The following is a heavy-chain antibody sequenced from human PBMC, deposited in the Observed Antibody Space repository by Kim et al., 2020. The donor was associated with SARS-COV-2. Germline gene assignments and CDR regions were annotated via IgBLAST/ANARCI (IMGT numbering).Heavy chain of an antibody. V-gene: IGHV1-69*04. J-gene: IGHJ3*02. D-gene: IGHD1-26*01. CDR2: IIPILGIA. CDR1: GGTFSSYT. Sequence: SVKVSCKASGGTFSSYTISWVRQAPGQGLEWMGRIIPILGIANYAQKFQGRVTITADKSTSTAYMELSSLRSEDTAVYYCARDSSGSYTTYDAFDIWGQGTMVTVSS. CDR3: ARDSSGSYTTYDAFDI.